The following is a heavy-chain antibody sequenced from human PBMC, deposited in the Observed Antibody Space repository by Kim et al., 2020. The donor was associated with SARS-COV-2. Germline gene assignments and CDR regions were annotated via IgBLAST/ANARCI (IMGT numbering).Heavy chain of an antibody. CDR2: IYHSGST. Sequence: SETLSLTCAVSGGSISSSNWWCWVRQPPGKGLEWIGEIYHSGSTNYNPSLKRRVTISVDKSKNQFSLKLSSVTAADTAVYYCARVPTRGIYSGSYFGVSDYWGQGTLVTVSS. V-gene: IGHV4-4*02. D-gene: IGHD1-26*01. CDR3: ARVPTRGIYSGSYFGVSDY. CDR1: GGSISSSNW. J-gene: IGHJ4*02.